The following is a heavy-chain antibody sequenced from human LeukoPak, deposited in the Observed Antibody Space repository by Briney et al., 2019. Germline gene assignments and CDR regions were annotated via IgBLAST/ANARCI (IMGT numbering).Heavy chain of an antibody. CDR3: ARDKLRGYSYSLGEVDY. J-gene: IGHJ4*02. CDR2: ISSGGSTI. Sequence: KAGGSLRLSCAASGFTFSDYYMSWIRQAPGKGLEWVSYISSGGSTIYYADSVKGRFTISRDNAKNSLYLQMNSLRAEDTAVYYCARDKLRGYSYSLGEVDYWGQGTLVTVSS. V-gene: IGHV3-11*01. D-gene: IGHD5-18*01. CDR1: GFTFSDYY.